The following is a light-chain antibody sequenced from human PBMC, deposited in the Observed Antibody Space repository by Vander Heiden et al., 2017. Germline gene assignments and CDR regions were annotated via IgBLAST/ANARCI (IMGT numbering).Light chain of an antibody. CDR2: SNN. Sequence: GQRVTISCSGSSSNIGSNTVNWYQQLPGTAPILLIDSNNQRPSGVPDRFSGSKSGNSASLAISGLQSEDEADYYCAAWDNSLKVLFGTGTKLTVL. CDR1: SSNIGSNT. V-gene: IGLV1-44*01. CDR3: AAWDNSLKVL. J-gene: IGLJ1*01.